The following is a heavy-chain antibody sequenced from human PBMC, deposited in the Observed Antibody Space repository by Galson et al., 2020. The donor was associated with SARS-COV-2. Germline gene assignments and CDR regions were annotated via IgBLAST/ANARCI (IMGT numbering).Heavy chain of an antibody. CDR3: ARDAPDRYGDWYFDL. V-gene: IGHV3-48*02. CDR2: ITSGSDIK. CDR1: GFTFSRHT. J-gene: IGHJ2*01. Sequence: GGSLRLSCAASGFTFSRHTMNWVRQAPGKGLEWVSYITSGSDIKYYANSVRGRFTISRDNAKNSLYLQMNSLRDEDTAVYYCARDAPDRYGDWYFDLWGRGILVTVSS. D-gene: IGHD4-17*01.